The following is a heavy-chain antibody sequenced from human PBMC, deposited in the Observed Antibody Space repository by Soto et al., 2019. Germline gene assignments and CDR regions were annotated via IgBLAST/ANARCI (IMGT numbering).Heavy chain of an antibody. J-gene: IGHJ6*02. CDR2: INPNSGGT. CDR1: GYTFTGYY. D-gene: IGHD3-10*01. CDR3: ARDGGGYYGSGSYYYYYGMDV. V-gene: IGHV1-2*02. Sequence: ASVKVSCKASGYTFTGYYMHWVRQAPGQGLEWMGWINPNSGGTNYAQKFQGRVTMTRDTSISTAYMELSRLRSDDTAVYYCARDGGGYYGSGSYYYYYGMDVWGQGTTVTAP.